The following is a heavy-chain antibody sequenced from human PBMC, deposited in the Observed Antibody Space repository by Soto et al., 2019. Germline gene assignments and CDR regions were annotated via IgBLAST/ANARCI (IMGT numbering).Heavy chain of an antibody. V-gene: IGHV3-7*03. CDR3: AREHSSGWENDAFDI. Sequence: GGSLRLSSAASGFTFSSYWMSWVRQAPGKGPEWVANIKQDGSEKYYVDSVKGRFTISRDNAKNSLYLQMNSLRAEDTAVYYCAREHSSGWENDAFDIWGQGTMVTVSS. CDR1: GFTFSSYW. D-gene: IGHD6-19*01. CDR2: IKQDGSEK. J-gene: IGHJ3*02.